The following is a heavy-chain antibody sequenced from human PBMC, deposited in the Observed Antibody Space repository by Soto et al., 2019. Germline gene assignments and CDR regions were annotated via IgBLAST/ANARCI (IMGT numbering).Heavy chain of an antibody. D-gene: IGHD5-18*01. Sequence: QVQLVQSGAEVKKPGSSVKVSCKASGGTFSSYTISWVRQAPGQGLEWMGRIIPILGIANYAQKFQGRVTITADKSTSTAYMELSSLRSEDTAVYYCARALGYSYGSYYYYGMDVWGQGTTVTVSS. CDR3: ARALGYSYGSYYYYGMDV. J-gene: IGHJ6*02. CDR1: GGTFSSYT. V-gene: IGHV1-69*02. CDR2: IIPILGIA.